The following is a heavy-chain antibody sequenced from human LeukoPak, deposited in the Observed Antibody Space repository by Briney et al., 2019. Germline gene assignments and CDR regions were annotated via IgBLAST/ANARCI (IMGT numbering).Heavy chain of an antibody. CDR3: ARGVEGLWFGELFGAFDI. J-gene: IGHJ3*02. CDR2: IYYSGST. CDR1: GGSISSHY. V-gene: IGHV4-59*11. Sequence: SETLSLTCTVSGGSISSHYWSWIRQPPGKGLEWIGYIYYSGSTNYNPSLKSRVTISVDTSKNQFSLKLSSVTAADTAVYYCARGVEGLWFGELFGAFDIWGQGTMVTVSS. D-gene: IGHD3-10*01.